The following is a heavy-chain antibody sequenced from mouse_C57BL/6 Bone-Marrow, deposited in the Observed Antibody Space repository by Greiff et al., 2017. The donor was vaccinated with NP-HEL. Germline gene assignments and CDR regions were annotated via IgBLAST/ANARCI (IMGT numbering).Heavy chain of an antibody. CDR1: GYTFTDYY. Sequence: VQLQQSGPVLVKPGASVKMSCKASGYTFTDYYMNWVKQSHGKSLEWIGVINPYNGGTSYNQKFKGKATLTVDKSSRTAYMELNSLTSEDSAVYYGAREGQLGLDWYFDVWGTGTTVTVSS. J-gene: IGHJ1*03. D-gene: IGHD4-1*02. CDR2: INPYNGGT. CDR3: AREGQLGLDWYFDV. V-gene: IGHV1-19*01.